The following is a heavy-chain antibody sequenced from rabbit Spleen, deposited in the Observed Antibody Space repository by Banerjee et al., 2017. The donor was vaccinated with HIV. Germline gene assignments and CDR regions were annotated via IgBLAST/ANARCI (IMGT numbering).Heavy chain of an antibody. CDR2: IDGGSGSA. CDR1: GFSFSNSYY. Sequence: QEQLVESGGGLVQPEGSLTLTCTASGFSFSNSYYMCWVRQAPGKGLEWIGCIDGGSGSAYYANWAKGRFTISKTSSTTVTLQMTSLTVADTATYFCARAGEGGDGYLNLWGPGTLVTVS. CDR3: ARAGEGGDGYLNL. J-gene: IGHJ4*01. V-gene: IGHV1S45*01. D-gene: IGHD5-1*01.